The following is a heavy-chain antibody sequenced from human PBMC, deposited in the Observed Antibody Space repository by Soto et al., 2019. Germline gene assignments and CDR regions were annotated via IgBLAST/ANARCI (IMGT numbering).Heavy chain of an antibody. V-gene: IGHV4-59*01. CDR1: GGSISSGY. CDR3: TGAYYDVSGYSLDP. J-gene: IGHJ5*02. D-gene: IGHD3-22*01. CDR2: IYYGGSI. Sequence: SETLSLTCSVSGGSISSGYWTWIRQPPGKGLDWIGYIYYGGSINYNPSLKSRVIISVDTAKNQFSLRLSSVSAADTAVYYCTGAYYDVSGYSLDPWGQGTSVT.